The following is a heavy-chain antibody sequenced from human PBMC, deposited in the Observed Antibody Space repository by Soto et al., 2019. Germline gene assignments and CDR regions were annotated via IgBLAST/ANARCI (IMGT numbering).Heavy chain of an antibody. V-gene: IGHV1-18*01. Sequence: QVQLVQSGTEVKKPGASVKVSCKASGYTFTRYGINWVRQAPGLGLEWVGWISPYNGRTSYSQNVQGSVTMTTDTSTSTAYMELTSLRSDDTAVYYCARKKDADYWGQGTQVTVSS. CDR3: ARKKDADY. CDR2: ISPYNGRT. J-gene: IGHJ4*02. CDR1: GYTFTRYG.